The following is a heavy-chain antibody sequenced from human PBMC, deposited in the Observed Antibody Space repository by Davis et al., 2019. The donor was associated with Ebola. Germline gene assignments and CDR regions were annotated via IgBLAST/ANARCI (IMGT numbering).Heavy chain of an antibody. J-gene: IGHJ6*02. D-gene: IGHD5-18*01. V-gene: IGHV6-1*01. CDR3: ARGWLRGGMDV. CDR1: GDSVSSGG. Sequence: HPQTLSLTCAISGDSVSSGGSNWIRQSSSRGLEWLGRAYSTSKWNNAYADSVKTRININPDTSKNQLSLQLNSVTPEDTAVYYCARGWLRGGMDVWGEGTTVTV. CDR2: AYSTSKWNN.